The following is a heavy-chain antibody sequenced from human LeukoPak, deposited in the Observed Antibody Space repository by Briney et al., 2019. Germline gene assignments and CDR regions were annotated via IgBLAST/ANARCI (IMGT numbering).Heavy chain of an antibody. V-gene: IGHV1-69*06. CDR3: ARDQGYSSSWYDYYYYYYMDV. J-gene: IGHJ6*03. Sequence: ASVKVSCKASGGTFSSYAISWVRQAPGQGLEWMGGIIPIFGTANYAQKFQGRVTITADKSTSTAYMELSSLRSEDTAVYYCARDQGYSSSWYDYYYYYYMDVWGKGTTVNGSS. CDR2: IIPIFGTA. D-gene: IGHD6-13*01. CDR1: GGTFSSYA.